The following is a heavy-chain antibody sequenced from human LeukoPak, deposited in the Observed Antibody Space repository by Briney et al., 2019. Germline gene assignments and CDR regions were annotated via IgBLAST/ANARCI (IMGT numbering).Heavy chain of an antibody. D-gene: IGHD2-2*01. CDR2: IHNSGST. V-gene: IGHV4-59*08. J-gene: IGHJ4*02. Sequence: KSSETLSLTCTVSGGSISSYYWSWIRQPPGKGLEWIGFIHNSGSTNYNPSLKGRVTISVDTSKNQFSLKLSSVTAADTAMYYCARLLIYCSSTSCHFDYWGQGTLVTVSS. CDR3: ARLLIYCSSTSCHFDY. CDR1: GGSISSYY.